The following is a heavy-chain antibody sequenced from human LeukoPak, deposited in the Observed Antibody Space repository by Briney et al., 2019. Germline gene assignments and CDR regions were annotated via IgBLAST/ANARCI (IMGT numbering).Heavy chain of an antibody. CDR2: IIPIFGTA. CDR3: ARASSVGFWTHSTVRLRFDY. CDR1: GGTFSSYA. D-gene: IGHD3/OR15-3a*01. Sequence: SVKVSCKASGGTFSSYAISWVRQAPGQGLEWMGGIIPIFGTADYAQKFQGRVTITADESTSTAYMELSSLRSEDTAVYYCARASSVGFWTHSTVRLRFDYWGQGTLVTVSS. J-gene: IGHJ4*02. V-gene: IGHV1-69*01.